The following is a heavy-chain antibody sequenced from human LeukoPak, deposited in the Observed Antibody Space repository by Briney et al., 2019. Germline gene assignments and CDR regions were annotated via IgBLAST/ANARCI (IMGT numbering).Heavy chain of an antibody. J-gene: IGHJ4*02. Sequence: SETLSLTCTVSGGSISSSSYYWGWLRQPPGKGLEWIVSIYYSGSTYYNPSLKSRVTISVDTSKNQFSLKLSSVTAADTAVYYCARVDTGIVATIVNYWGQGTLVTVSS. CDR1: GGSISSSSYY. CDR2: IYYSGST. D-gene: IGHD5-12*01. V-gene: IGHV4-39*07. CDR3: ARVDTGIVATIVNY.